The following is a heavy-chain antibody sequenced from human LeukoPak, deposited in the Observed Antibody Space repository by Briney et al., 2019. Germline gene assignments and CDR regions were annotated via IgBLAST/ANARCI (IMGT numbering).Heavy chain of an antibody. V-gene: IGHV1-69*13. Sequence: SVKVSCKASGGTFSSYAISWVRQAPGQGLEWMGGIIPIFGTANYAQKFQGRVTITADESTSTAYMELSSLRSEDTAVYYCASSLTRSTRGWYFDYWGQGTLVTVSS. J-gene: IGHJ4*02. CDR3: ASSLTRSTRGWYFDY. CDR2: IIPIFGTA. D-gene: IGHD4/OR15-4a*01. CDR1: GGTFSSYA.